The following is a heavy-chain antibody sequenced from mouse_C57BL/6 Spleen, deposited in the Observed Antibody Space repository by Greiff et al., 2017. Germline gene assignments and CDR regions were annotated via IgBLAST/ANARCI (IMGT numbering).Heavy chain of an antibody. CDR1: GYSFTDYN. CDR2: INPNYGTT. D-gene: IGHD1-1*01. CDR3: ARNPYYYGSTFLWYFDV. V-gene: IGHV1-39*01. Sequence: VQLKQSGPELVKPGASVKISCKASGYSFTDYNMNWVKQSNGKSLEWIGVINPNYGTTSYNQKFKGKATLTVDQSSSTAYMQLNSLTSEDSAVYYCARNPYYYGSTFLWYFDVWGTGTTVTVSS. J-gene: IGHJ1*03.